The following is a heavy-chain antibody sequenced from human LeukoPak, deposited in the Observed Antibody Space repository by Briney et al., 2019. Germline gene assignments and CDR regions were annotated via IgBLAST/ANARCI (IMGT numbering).Heavy chain of an antibody. V-gene: IGHV3-23*01. Sequence: PGGSLRLSCSVSAFTFNTFDNFAMNWVRQAPGKGLEWVAAISESGASTYYAASVKGRFTISRDNAKNSLYLQMNSLRAEDTAVYYCAKDKILRYFDWLFDLDYWGQGTLVTVSS. D-gene: IGHD3-9*01. CDR3: AKDKILRYFDWLFDLDY. J-gene: IGHJ4*02. CDR1: AFTFNTFDNFA. CDR2: ISESGAST.